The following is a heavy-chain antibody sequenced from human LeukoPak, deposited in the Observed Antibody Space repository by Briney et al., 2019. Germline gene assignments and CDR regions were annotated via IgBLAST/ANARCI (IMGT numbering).Heavy chain of an antibody. J-gene: IGHJ3*02. D-gene: IGHD2/OR15-2a*01. CDR2: TNPNSGNT. Sequence: ASVKVSCKASGYTFTSYDINWVRQATGQGLEWMGWTNPNSGNTGYAQKFQGRVTMTRNTSISTAYMELSSLRSEDTAVYYCARGLLRDDAFDIWGQGTMVTVSS. V-gene: IGHV1-8*01. CDR3: ARGLLRDDAFDI. CDR1: GYTFTSYD.